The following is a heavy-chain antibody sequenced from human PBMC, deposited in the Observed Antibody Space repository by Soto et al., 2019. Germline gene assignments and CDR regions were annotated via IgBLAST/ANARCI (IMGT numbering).Heavy chain of an antibody. CDR2: IIPISETT. D-gene: IGHD2-2*01. CDR1: GGTFSSYA. J-gene: IGHJ6*02. V-gene: IGHV1-69*01. CDR3: ARSQGSSTSLEIYYYYYYGMDV. Sequence: QVQLVQSGAEVKKPGSSVKVSCKASGGTFSSYAISWVRQAPGQGLEWMGGIIPISETTNYAQKFQGRVTITADESKSTAYMELSSLRSVDTAVYYCARSQGSSTSLEIYYYYYYGMDVWGQGPTVTVSS.